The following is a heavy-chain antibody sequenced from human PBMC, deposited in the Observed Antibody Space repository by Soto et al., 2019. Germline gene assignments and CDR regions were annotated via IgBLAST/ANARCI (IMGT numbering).Heavy chain of an antibody. D-gene: IGHD2-2*01. CDR2: MNPNSGNT. J-gene: IGHJ6*03. Sequence: QVQLVQSGAEVKKPGASVKVSCKASGYTFTSYDINWVRQATGQGLEWMGWMNPNSGNTGYAQKFQGRVTMTRNTSISTAYMELSSLRSEDTAVYYCARARRVVPAARYYYYYRDVWGKGTTVTV. CDR1: GYTFTSYD. V-gene: IGHV1-8*01. CDR3: ARARRVVPAARYYYYYRDV.